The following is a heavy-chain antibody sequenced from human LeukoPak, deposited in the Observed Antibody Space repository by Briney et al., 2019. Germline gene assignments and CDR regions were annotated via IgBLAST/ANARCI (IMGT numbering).Heavy chain of an antibody. V-gene: IGHV4-4*07. CDR2: IYTSGST. J-gene: IGHJ4*02. D-gene: IGHD6-13*01. CDR3: AREAAGTLNYYFDY. CDR1: GGSISSYY. Sequence: SETLSLTCTVSGGSISSYYWSWIRQPAGKGLEWIGRIYTSGSTNYNPSLKSRVTMSVDTSKNQFSLKLSPVTAADTAVYYCAREAAGTLNYYFDYWGQGTLVTVSS.